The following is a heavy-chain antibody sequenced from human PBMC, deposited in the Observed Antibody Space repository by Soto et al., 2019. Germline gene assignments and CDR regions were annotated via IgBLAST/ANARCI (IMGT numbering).Heavy chain of an antibody. V-gene: IGHV4-31*03. CDR2: IHYSGST. Sequence: SETLSLTCTVSGGSISSGGYYWSWIRQHPGKGLEWIGYIHYSGSTYYNPSLKSRVIISLDTSKNQFSLRLSSVTAADTAVYYCARDISVADAFDIWGQGTMVTVSS. D-gene: IGHD6-19*01. CDR1: GGSISSGGYY. CDR3: ARDISVADAFDI. J-gene: IGHJ3*02.